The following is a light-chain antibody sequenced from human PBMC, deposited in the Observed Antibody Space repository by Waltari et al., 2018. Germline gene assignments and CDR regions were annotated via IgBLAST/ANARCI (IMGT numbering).Light chain of an antibody. CDR1: QVISSY. CDR2: AAS. Sequence: AIRMTQSPSSFSASTGDRVTITSRASQVISSYLAWYQQKPGKAPKLLIYAASTLQSGVPSRFSGSGSGTDFTLTISCLQSEDFATYYCQQYYSYPFTFGPGTKVDIK. V-gene: IGKV1-8*01. J-gene: IGKJ3*01. CDR3: QQYYSYPFT.